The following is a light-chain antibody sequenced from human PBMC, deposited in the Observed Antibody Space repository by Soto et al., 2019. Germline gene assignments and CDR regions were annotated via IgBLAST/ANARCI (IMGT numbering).Light chain of an antibody. V-gene: IGKV3-11*01. Sequence: EIVLAQSPATLSLSPGERATLSCRASQSVSIYLAWYQQKPGQAPRLLIYDASNRATGIPARFSGSGSGTDFTLTISSLEPEDFAVYYCQQRSNWPPKITFGQGTRLEI. J-gene: IGKJ5*01. CDR2: DAS. CDR3: QQRSNWPPKIT. CDR1: QSVSIY.